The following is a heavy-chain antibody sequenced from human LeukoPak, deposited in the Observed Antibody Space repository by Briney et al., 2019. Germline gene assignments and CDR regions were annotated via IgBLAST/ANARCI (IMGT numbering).Heavy chain of an antibody. CDR2: IKQDGSEK. CDR3: VRDKIAGATQLDY. CDR1: GFTFDDYG. J-gene: IGHJ4*02. V-gene: IGHV3-7*01. Sequence: GGSLRLSCAASGFTFDDYGMSWVRQAPGKGLEWVANIKQDGSEKYYVDSVKGRFTISRDNGKSSLYLQMNSLRAEDTAVYYCVRDKIAGATQLDYWGQGTLVTVSS. D-gene: IGHD1-26*01.